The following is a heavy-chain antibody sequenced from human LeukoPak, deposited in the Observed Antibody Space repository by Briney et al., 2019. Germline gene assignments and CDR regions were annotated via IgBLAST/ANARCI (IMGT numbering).Heavy chain of an antibody. CDR3: ARGLREVRYCSGGSCYSLYYFDY. D-gene: IGHD2-15*01. J-gene: IGHJ4*02. V-gene: IGHV4-59*12. Sequence: PSETLSLTCTVSGGSISSYYWSWIRQPPGKGLEWIGYIYYSGSTNYNPSLKSRVTISVDTSKNQFSLKLSSVTAADTAVYYCARGLREVRYCSGGSCYSLYYFDYWGQGTLVTVSS. CDR2: IYYSGST. CDR1: GGSISSYY.